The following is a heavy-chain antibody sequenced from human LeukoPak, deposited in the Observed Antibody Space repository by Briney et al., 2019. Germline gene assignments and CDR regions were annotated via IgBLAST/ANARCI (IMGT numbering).Heavy chain of an antibody. CDR2: ITGSGGST. CDR1: GFTFSNYG. J-gene: IGHJ4*02. Sequence: GGSLRLSCAASGFTFSNYGLSWVRQAPGKGLEWVSGITGSGGSTYYADSVKGRFTISRDNAKNTLYLQMNSLRAEDTAVYYCIVGIDYWGQGTLVTVSS. CDR3: IVGIDY. D-gene: IGHD1-26*01. V-gene: IGHV3-23*01.